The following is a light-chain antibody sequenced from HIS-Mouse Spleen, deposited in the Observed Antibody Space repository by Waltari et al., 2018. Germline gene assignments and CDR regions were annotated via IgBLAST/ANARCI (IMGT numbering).Light chain of an antibody. CDR2: WAS. V-gene: IGKV4-1*01. CDR1: QSVLYRSNNKNY. Sequence: DIVMTQSPDSLAVSLGERAIINCKSSQSVLYRSNNKNYLAWYQQKPGQPPKLLIYWASTRESGVPDRFSGSGSGTDFTLTISSLQAEDVAVYYCQQYYSTPPTFGQGTKVEIK. CDR3: QQYYSTPPT. J-gene: IGKJ1*01.